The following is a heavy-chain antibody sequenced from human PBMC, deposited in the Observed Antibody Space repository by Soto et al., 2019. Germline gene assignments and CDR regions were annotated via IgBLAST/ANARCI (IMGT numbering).Heavy chain of an antibody. CDR1: GFTFSNAW. V-gene: IGHV3-15*01. Sequence: PGGSLRLSSAASGFTFSNAWMTWVRQALGKGLEWVGRIKSKTDGGTTDYAAPVKGRFTILRDDSKNTLYLQMNSLKTEDTAVYYCATGRYYDTVNFDYWGQGTLVTVSS. D-gene: IGHD3-22*01. CDR2: IKSKTDGGTT. J-gene: IGHJ4*02. CDR3: ATGRYYDTVNFDY.